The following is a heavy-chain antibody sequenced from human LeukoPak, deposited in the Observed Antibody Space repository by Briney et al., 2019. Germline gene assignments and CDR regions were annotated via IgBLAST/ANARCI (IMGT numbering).Heavy chain of an antibody. V-gene: IGHV1-2*02. CDR1: GYTFNAYY. J-gene: IGHJ4*02. CDR3: ARGLGDFDGDGHTNPFDY. Sequence: GASVKVSCKASGYTFNAYYMHWVRQAPGQRPEWVGWINPNSAGTNYAQKFQGRVTVSRDTSIRTTFMELSGLRSDDAAVYYCARGLGDFDGDGHTNPFDYWGQGTLVTVSS. D-gene: IGHD2-21*01. CDR2: INPNSAGT.